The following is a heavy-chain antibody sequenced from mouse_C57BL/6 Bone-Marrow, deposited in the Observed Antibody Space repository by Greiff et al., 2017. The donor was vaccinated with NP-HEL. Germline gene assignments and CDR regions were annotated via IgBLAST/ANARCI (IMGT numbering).Heavy chain of an antibody. V-gene: IGHV1-69*01. J-gene: IGHJ4*01. CDR3: ARGEALYSNYLYYYAMDY. Sequence: VQLQQSGAELVMPGASVKLSCKASGYTFTSYWMHWVKQRPGQGLEWIGEIDPSDSYTNYNQKFKGKSTLTVDKSSSTAYMQLSCLTSEDSAVYYCARGEALYSNYLYYYAMDYWGQGTSVTVSS. CDR1: GYTFTSYW. CDR2: IDPSDSYT. D-gene: IGHD2-5*01.